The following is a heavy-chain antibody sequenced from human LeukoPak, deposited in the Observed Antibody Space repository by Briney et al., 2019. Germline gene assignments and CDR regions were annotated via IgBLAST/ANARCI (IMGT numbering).Heavy chain of an antibody. V-gene: IGHV4-34*01. CDR3: ARGFRIQLWSRSSALDY. J-gene: IGHJ4*02. CDR2: INHSGST. D-gene: IGHD5-18*01. CDR1: GGSFSGYY. Sequence: PSETLSLTCAVYGGSFSGYYWSWIRQPPGKGLEWIGEINHSGSTNYNPSLKSRVTISVDTSKNQFPLKLSSVTAADTAVYYCARGFRIQLWSRSSALDYWGQGTLVTVSS.